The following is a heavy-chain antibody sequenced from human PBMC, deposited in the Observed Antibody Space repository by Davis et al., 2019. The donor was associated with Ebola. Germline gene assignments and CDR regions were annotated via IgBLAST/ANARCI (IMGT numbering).Heavy chain of an antibody. Sequence: MPSETLSLTCTVSGTSMSSGGYYWTWIRQHPGRGLEWIGYISYGGRTSYNPSLKSRITISEDTSKDQFSLKLSSVTAADTAVYYCAISNQWEVDSWGQGTLVTVSS. J-gene: IGHJ4*02. D-gene: IGHD1-26*01. V-gene: IGHV4-31*03. CDR3: AISNQWEVDS. CDR2: ISYGGRT. CDR1: GTSMSSGGYY.